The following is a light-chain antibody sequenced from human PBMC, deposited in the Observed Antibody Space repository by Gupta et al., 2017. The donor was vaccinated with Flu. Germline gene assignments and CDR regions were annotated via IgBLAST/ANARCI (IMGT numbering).Light chain of an antibody. V-gene: IGKV1-5*03. J-gene: IGKJ1*01. CDR1: SSINRK. CDR3: QQHFAGWT. Sequence: DIQMTQSPSTLSAAVGDRVTITCRASSSINRKLAWYQQRPGKAPNLLIYEASSLQSGVPSRFSGSGSGTEFTLTISSLQPDEFATYHCQQHFAGWTFGQGTKVEI. CDR2: EAS.